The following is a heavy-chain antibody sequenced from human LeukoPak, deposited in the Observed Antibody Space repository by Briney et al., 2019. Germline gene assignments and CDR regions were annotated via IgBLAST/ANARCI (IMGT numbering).Heavy chain of an antibody. V-gene: IGHV4-61*02. CDR2: ISSSGST. D-gene: IGHD3-10*01. J-gene: IGHJ3*02. CDR1: GDSISSGDYY. CDR3: ARDCHYYAESNAFDI. Sequence: NPSETLSLTCTVSGDSISSGDYYWSWIRQPAGKGLEWIARISSSGSTNYNPSLKSRVTISVDTSKNQFSLKLSSVTAADTAVYYCARDCHYYAESNAFDIWGQGTMVTVSS.